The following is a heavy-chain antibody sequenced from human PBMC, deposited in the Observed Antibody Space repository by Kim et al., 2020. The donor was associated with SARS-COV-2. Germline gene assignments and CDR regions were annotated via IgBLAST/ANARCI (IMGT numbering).Heavy chain of an antibody. Sequence: SLKSRVTISVDTSKNQFSLKLSSVTAADTAVYYCARGNDRDYYYYYGMDVWGQGTTVTVSS. D-gene: IGHD1-1*01. V-gene: IGHV4-34*01. J-gene: IGHJ6*02. CDR3: ARGNDRDYYYYYGMDV.